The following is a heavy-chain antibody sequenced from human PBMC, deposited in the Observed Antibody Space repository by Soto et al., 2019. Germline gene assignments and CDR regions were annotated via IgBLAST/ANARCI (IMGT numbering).Heavy chain of an antibody. D-gene: IGHD6-13*01. CDR2: IYSGGST. V-gene: IGHV3-53*04. J-gene: IGHJ4*02. CDR3: ARDVRYSSSWFFDY. CDR1: GFTVSSNY. Sequence: EVQLVESGGGLVQPGGSLRLSCAASGFTVSSNYMSWFRQAPGKGLEWVSVIYSGGSTYYADSVKGRFTISRHNSKNTLYLQMNSLRAEDTAVYYCARDVRYSSSWFFDYWGQGTMVPVST.